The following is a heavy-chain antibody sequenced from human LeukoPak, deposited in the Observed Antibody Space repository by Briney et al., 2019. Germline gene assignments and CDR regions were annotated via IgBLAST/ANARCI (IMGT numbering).Heavy chain of an antibody. CDR2: INPNSGGT. CDR1: GYTFTGYY. CDR3: ARGPSVSVLPFFYHYMDV. Sequence: ASVKVSCKASGYTFTGYYMHWVRQAPGQGLEWMGWINPNSGGTNYAQKFQGRVTMTRDTSISTAYMELSRLRSDDTAVYYCARGPSVSVLPFFYHYMDVWGKGTTVTVSS. V-gene: IGHV1-2*02. J-gene: IGHJ6*03. D-gene: IGHD3-10*02.